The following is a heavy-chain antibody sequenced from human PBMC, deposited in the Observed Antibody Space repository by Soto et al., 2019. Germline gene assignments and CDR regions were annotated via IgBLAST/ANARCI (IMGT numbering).Heavy chain of an antibody. Sequence: PGGSLRLSCAASGFTVISNYMSWGRQAPGKGLEWVSVIYSGGSTYYADSVKGRFTISRDNSKNTLYLQMNSLRAEDTAVYYCARASYYDSSGYYVHFDYWGQGTLVTVSS. CDR3: ARASYYDSSGYYVHFDY. J-gene: IGHJ4*02. CDR1: GFTVISNY. D-gene: IGHD3-22*01. CDR2: IYSGGST. V-gene: IGHV3-53*01.